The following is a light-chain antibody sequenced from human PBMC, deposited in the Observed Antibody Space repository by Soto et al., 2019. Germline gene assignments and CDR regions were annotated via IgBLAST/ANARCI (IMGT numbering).Light chain of an antibody. CDR1: RDVGSD. V-gene: IGKV1-6*01. CDR3: LQDYGDSWT. J-gene: IGKJ1*01. CDR2: AAS. Sequence: TQMTQSPLSLSASVGEKIIITCRASRDVGSDVSWYQQKPGQAPKLVIYAASNLYTGVPSRFSGRRSGTEFTLTISSLQPEDFASYHCLQDYGDSWTFDQGTKVEIE.